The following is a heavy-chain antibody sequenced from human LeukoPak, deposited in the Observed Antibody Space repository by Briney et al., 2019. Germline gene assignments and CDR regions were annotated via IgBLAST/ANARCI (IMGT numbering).Heavy chain of an antibody. CDR2: IYPGDSDT. J-gene: IGHJ4*02. V-gene: IGHV5-51*01. CDR3: ARHSDYGGNSYYFDY. D-gene: IGHD4-23*01. Sequence: PGESLKISCKGSGYSFTSYWIGWVRQMPGKGLEWMGIIYPGDSDTRYSPSFQGQVTISADKSISTAYLQWSSLKASDTAMYYCARHSDYGGNSYYFDYWGQGTLVTVSS. CDR1: GYSFTSYW.